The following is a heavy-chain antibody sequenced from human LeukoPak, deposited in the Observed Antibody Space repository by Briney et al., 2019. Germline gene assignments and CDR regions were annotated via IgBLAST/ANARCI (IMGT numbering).Heavy chain of an antibody. CDR1: GYTFTGYY. D-gene: IGHD4-23*01. Sequence: ASVKVSCKASGYTFTGYYIHWVRQAPGQGLEWMGWITPNSGDTDYAQKFQGRVTMTRDTSISTAYMELRSLRSDDTAVYYCARQGYSGHSQGAADYWGQGTLVTVSS. V-gene: IGHV1-2*02. J-gene: IGHJ4*02. CDR3: ARQGYSGHSQGAADY. CDR2: ITPNSGDT.